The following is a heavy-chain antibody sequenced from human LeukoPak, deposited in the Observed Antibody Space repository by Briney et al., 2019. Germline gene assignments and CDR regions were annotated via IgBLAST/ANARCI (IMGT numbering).Heavy chain of an antibody. Sequence: GGSLRLSCAASGFTFSDYYMSWIRQAPGKGLEWLSYISRSAISTHYADSVKGRFTTSRDNAKNSLYLQMNSLRAEDTAVYYCGRDFRDRSMPIDYWGQGTLVTVSS. CDR3: GRDFRDRSMPIDY. J-gene: IGHJ4*02. CDR2: ISRSAIST. CDR1: GFTFSDYY. D-gene: IGHD2/OR15-2a*01. V-gene: IGHV3-11*01.